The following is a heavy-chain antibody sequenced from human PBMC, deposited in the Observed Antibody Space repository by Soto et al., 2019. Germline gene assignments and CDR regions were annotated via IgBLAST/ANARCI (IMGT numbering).Heavy chain of an antibody. D-gene: IGHD4-17*01. CDR1: GASISNANYY. Sequence: QVQLQQSGPGLVKPSQTLSLICTVSGASISNANYYWSWIRQPPGKVLEWIGNINYSGTNYLNPSLSSRVTVSVDTSNNQFSLRLSSATAADTAVYFCARVTRDFGDNEDYGVDAFDLWGQGTMVTVSP. J-gene: IGHJ3*01. CDR3: ARVTRDFGDNEDYGVDAFDL. V-gene: IGHV4-30-4*08. CDR2: INYSGTN.